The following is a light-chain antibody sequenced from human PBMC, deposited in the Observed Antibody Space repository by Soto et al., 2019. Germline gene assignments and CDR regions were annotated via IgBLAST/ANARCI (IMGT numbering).Light chain of an antibody. V-gene: IGKV3-15*01. CDR3: QQYNDWPQT. CDR2: GAS. Sequence: EIVMTQSPVTLSVSPGERVTLSCRASQSVSSSLAWYQQKPGQAPRLLIYGASTRATGIPARFSGSGSGAEFTLAISSLQSEDFAVYYCQQYNDWPQTFGQGTKVEIK. J-gene: IGKJ1*01. CDR1: QSVSSS.